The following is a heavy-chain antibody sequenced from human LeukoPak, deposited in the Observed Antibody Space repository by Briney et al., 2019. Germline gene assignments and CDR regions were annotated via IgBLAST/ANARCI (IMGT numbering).Heavy chain of an antibody. CDR1: GGSISSSNW. J-gene: IGHJ2*01. Sequence: SGTLSLTCAVSGGSISSSNWWSWVRPPPGKGLEWIGYIYYSGSTNYNPSLKSRVTISVDTSKNQFSLKLSSVTAADTAVYYCARAPLFIWYFDLWGRGTLVTVSS. CDR3: ARAPLFIWYFDL. CDR2: IYYSGST. D-gene: IGHD2-21*01. V-gene: IGHV4-4*02.